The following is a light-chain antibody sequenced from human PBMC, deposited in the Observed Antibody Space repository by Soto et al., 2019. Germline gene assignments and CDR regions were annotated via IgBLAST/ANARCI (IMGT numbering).Light chain of an antibody. CDR2: DVS. CDR1: SSDVGGYNY. J-gene: IGLJ3*02. Sequence: QSALTQPRSVSGSPGQSVTISCTGTSSDVGGYNYVSWYQQHPGKAPKLMIYDVSKRPSGVPDRFSGSKSGNTASLTISGLQAEDEADYYCCLYAGSSFWVFGGGTKVTVL. CDR3: CLYAGSSFWV. V-gene: IGLV2-11*01.